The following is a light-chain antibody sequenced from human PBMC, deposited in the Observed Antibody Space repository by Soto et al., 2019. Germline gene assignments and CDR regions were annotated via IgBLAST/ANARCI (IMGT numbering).Light chain of an antibody. CDR3: CSYAGSYTLYV. Sequence: QSALTQPRSVSGSPGQSVTISCTGTSSDFGGYNYVSWYQQHPGKAPKLMIYDVSKRPSGVPDRFSGSKSGNTASLTISGLQAEDEADYYCCSYAGSYTLYVFGTGTKATVL. CDR1: SSDFGGYNY. CDR2: DVS. J-gene: IGLJ1*01. V-gene: IGLV2-11*01.